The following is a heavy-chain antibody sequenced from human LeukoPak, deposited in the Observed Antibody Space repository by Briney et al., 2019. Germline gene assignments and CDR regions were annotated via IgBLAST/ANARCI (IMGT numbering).Heavy chain of an antibody. D-gene: IGHD1-14*01. J-gene: IGHJ4*02. CDR1: GFTFSSYT. CDR2: ILYDEVNK. CDR3: ARDGFNLDY. V-gene: IGHV3-30*01. Sequence: PGGSLRLSCAASGFTFSSYTMHWVRQAPGKGLGWVAVILYDEVNKYYADSVKGRFTISRDNSKNTLYLQMNTLRAEDTAVYYCARDGFNLDYWGQGTLVTVSS.